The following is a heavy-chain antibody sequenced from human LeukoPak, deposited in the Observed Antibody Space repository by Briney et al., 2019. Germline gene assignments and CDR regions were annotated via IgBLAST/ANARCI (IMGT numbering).Heavy chain of an antibody. D-gene: IGHD2-15*01. Sequence: PGGSLRLSCAASGFTFSSYSMNWVRQAPGKGLEWVSSISSSSSYIYYADSVKGRFTISRDNAKNSLYLQMNSLRAEDTAVYYCARDPDPIVVVVAATEDPWGQGTLVTVSS. CDR2: ISSSSSYI. CDR1: GFTFSSYS. V-gene: IGHV3-21*01. J-gene: IGHJ5*02. CDR3: ARDPDPIVVVVAATEDP.